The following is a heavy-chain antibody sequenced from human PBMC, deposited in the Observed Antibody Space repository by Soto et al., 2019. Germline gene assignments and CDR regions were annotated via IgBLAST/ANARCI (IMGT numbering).Heavy chain of an antibody. CDR1: GGSISSYY. J-gene: IGHJ4*02. Sequence: SETLSLTCTVSGGSISSYYWSWIRQPPGKGLEWIGYIYYSGSTNYNPSLKSRVTISVDTSKNQFSLKLSSVTAADTAVYYCARDVYGDYFDYWGQGTLVTVSS. CDR2: IYYSGST. V-gene: IGHV4-59*01. D-gene: IGHD4-17*01. CDR3: ARDVYGDYFDY.